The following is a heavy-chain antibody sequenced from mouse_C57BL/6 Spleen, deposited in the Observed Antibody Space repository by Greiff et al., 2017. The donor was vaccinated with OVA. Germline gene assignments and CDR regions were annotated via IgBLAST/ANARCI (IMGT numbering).Heavy chain of an antibody. V-gene: IGHV1-81*01. D-gene: IGHD2-12*01. CDR1: GYTFTSYG. J-gene: IGHJ1*03. CDR2: IYPRSGNT. CDR3: TNIVRGYFDV. Sequence: QVQLQQSGAELARPGASVKLSCKASGYTFTSYGIRWVKQRPGQGLEWIGEIYPRSGNTYYNEKFKGKATLTADKSSSTAYVELRSLTSEDSAVYCCTNIVRGYFDVWGKGTTVTVSS.